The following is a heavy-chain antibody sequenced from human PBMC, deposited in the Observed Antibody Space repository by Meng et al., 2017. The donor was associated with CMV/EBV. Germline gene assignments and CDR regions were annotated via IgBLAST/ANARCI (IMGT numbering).Heavy chain of an antibody. V-gene: IGHV3-15*01. D-gene: IGHD2-2*01. CDR3: TTQIVVVPAATAYFDY. Sequence: GESLKISCAASGFTFSNAWMSWVRQAPGKGLEWVGRIKSKTDGGTTDYAAPVKGRFTISRDDSKNTLYLQMNSLKTEDTAVYYYTTQIVVVPAATAYFDYWGQGTLVTVSS. J-gene: IGHJ4*02. CDR2: IKSKTDGGTT. CDR1: GFTFSNAW.